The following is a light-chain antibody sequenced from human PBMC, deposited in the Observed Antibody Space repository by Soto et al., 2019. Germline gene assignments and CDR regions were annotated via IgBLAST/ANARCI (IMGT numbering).Light chain of an antibody. CDR3: CSYSGSYTWV. Sequence: QSALTQPRSVSGSPGQSVTISSSETKSYVGGYNYVSWYQQYPGKAPKFMIYDVSKRPSGVPDRFSGSKSGNTASLTISGLQAEDEADYYCCSYSGSYTWVFGGGTKVTVL. CDR2: DVS. J-gene: IGLJ3*02. CDR1: KSYVGGYNY. V-gene: IGLV2-11*01.